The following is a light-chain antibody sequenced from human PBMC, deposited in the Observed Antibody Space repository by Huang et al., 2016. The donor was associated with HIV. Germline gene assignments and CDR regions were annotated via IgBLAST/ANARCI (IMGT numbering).Light chain of an antibody. CDR2: KAS. CDR1: QSVTIW. Sequence: DIQMTQSPSALSAAVGDRVTITCRDSQSVTIWLAWFQQKPGKAPKLLIYKASTLESGVPSRFSGSGSGTEFTLTIDSLQPDDVATYYCQQYSRSATFGQGTKLEIK. CDR3: QQYSRSAT. J-gene: IGKJ2*01. V-gene: IGKV1-5*03.